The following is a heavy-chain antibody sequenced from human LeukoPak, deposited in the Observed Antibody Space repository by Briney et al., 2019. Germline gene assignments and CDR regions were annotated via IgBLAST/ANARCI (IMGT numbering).Heavy chain of an antibody. CDR3: ARVYNTWMNTYYYYYMDV. Sequence: SETLSLTCTVSGGSISSGSYYWSWIRQPAGKGLEWIGYIYYSGSTNYNPSLKSRVTISVDTSKNQFSLKLTSVTAADTAVYYCARVYNTWMNTYYYYYMDVWGKGTTVTISS. CDR2: IYYSGST. D-gene: IGHD5-24*01. CDR1: GGSISSGSYY. J-gene: IGHJ6*03. V-gene: IGHV4-61*10.